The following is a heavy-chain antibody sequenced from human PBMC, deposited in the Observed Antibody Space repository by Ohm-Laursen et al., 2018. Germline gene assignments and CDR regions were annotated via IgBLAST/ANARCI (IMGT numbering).Heavy chain of an antibody. CDR2: INPASGGT. D-gene: IGHD1-26*01. CDR1: GYSFTVYY. V-gene: IGHV1-2*02. CDR3: ARDGSGSYYYYYGMDV. J-gene: IGHJ6*02. Sequence: SVKVSCKASGYSFTVYYMHWVRQAPGQGPKWMGWINPASGGTNYAQKFQGRVTMTRDTSISTAYMELSRLRSDDTAVYYCARDGSGSYYYYYGMDVWGQGTTVTVSS.